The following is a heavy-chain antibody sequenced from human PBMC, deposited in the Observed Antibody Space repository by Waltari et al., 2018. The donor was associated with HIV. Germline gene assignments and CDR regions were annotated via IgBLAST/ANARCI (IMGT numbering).Heavy chain of an antibody. CDR3: ATARETMGVDFDY. Sequence: QVQLVQSGAEVRKPGSSVQVSCKTSGGSFASYSILWGRQAPGQGLEWMGRIVPTSDKTNYAQKSQGRVTITADRSTGTVYLEVTNLRPADTAIYYCATARETMGVDFDYWGQGTLITVSS. CDR1: GGSFASYS. V-gene: IGHV1-69*02. J-gene: IGHJ4*02. CDR2: IVPTSDKT. D-gene: IGHD3-10*01.